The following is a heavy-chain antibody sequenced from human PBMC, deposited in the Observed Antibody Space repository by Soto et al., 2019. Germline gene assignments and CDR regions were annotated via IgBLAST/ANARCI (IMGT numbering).Heavy chain of an antibody. V-gene: IGHV4-59*01. J-gene: IGHJ4*02. Sequence: QVQLQESGPGLVGPSETLSLTCNVSVGSIISYYWSRIPQPPGKGLEWVGYGSSTGSNSYNTSLKSRVNISVDTSKNQFSLRLSSVTAADTALYYCVRTRLVGVVGPQMGYYCEYWGQGSLVSVSS. CDR2: GSSTGSN. D-gene: IGHD2-15*01. CDR3: VRTRLVGVVGPQMGYYCEY. CDR1: VGSIISYY.